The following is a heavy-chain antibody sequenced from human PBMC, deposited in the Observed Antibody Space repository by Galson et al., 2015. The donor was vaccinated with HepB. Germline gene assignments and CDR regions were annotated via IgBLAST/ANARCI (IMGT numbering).Heavy chain of an antibody. CDR1: GFTFSSYA. V-gene: IGHV3-23*01. CDR2: ISGSGGST. Sequence: SLRLSCAASGFTFSSYAMSWVRQAPGKGLEWVSAISGSGGSTYYADSVKGRFAISRDNSKNTLYLQMNSLRAEDTAVYYCAKGARGYSYGFCFDYWGQGTLVTVSS. J-gene: IGHJ4*02. D-gene: IGHD5-18*01. CDR3: AKGARGYSYGFCFDY.